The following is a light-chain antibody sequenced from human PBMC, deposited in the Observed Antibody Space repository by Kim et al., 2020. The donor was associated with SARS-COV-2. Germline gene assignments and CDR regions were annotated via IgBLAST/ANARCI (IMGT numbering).Light chain of an antibody. J-gene: IGKJ2*01. V-gene: IGKV3-20*01. Sequence: LSPWERNTLPCRASQCVSSNFLAWYQQKPGQAPRLLIYGASSRPGGIPDRFRGSGSGKDFTLHNLRLEAEDFGVYFCQQYGSSPYTLGQETELEI. CDR1: QCVSSNF. CDR2: GAS. CDR3: QQYGSSPYT.